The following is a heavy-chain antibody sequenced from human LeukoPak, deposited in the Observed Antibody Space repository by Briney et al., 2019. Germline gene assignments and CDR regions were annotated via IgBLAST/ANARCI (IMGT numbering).Heavy chain of an antibody. Sequence: GGSLRLSCSASGFTFSDYDMHWVPQATGKGLEGVSAIGTAGDTYYTGSVKGRFTISRENAKNSLYLQMNSLRAGDTAVYYCARVAKERVGGVYYFDYWGQGTLVTVSS. CDR2: IGTAGDT. V-gene: IGHV3-13*01. CDR1: GFTFSDYD. J-gene: IGHJ4*02. CDR3: ARVAKERVGGVYYFDY. D-gene: IGHD1-1*01.